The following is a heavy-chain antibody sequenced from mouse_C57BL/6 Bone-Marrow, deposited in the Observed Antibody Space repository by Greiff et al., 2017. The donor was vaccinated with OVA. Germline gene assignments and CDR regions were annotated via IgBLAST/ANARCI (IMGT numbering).Heavy chain of an antibody. CDR1: GYTFTSYW. CDR3: AVEGAY. J-gene: IGHJ3*01. Sequence: QVQLQQPGAELVKPGASVKLSCKASGYTFTSYWMHWVKQRPGQGLEWIGMIHPNSGSTNYNEKFKSKATLTVDKSSSTAYMQLRSLTSEDSAVYYCAVEGAYWGQGTLVTVSA. V-gene: IGHV1-64*01. CDR2: IHPNSGST.